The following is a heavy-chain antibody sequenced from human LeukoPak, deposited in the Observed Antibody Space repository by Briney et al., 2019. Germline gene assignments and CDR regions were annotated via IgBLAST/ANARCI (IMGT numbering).Heavy chain of an antibody. CDR1: GFTVSRNY. CDR3: VRFAKSSFDY. V-gene: IGHV3-66*01. J-gene: IGHJ4*02. CDR2: IYSGGST. Sequence: GGSLRLSCAASGFTVSRNYMSWVRQAPGKGLEWVSVIYSGGSTYYADSVKGRFTISRDNSKNTLYLQMNSLRAEDTAVYYCVRFAKSSFDYWGQGTLVTVSS. D-gene: IGHD3-10*01.